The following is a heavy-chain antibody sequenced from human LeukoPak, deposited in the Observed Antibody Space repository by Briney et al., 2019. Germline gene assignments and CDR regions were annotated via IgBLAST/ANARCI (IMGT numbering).Heavy chain of an antibody. D-gene: IGHD3-9*01. V-gene: IGHV3-53*01. Sequence: GGSLRLSCAASGFTVSNNYMGWVRQAPGKGLEWVSLIYGGGSTYYADSVKGRITISRDNSRNTLYLQMNSLRAEDTAVYYCARLYYDILTGYGWFDPWGQGTLVTVSS. J-gene: IGHJ5*02. CDR2: IYGGGST. CDR1: GFTVSNNY. CDR3: ARLYYDILTGYGWFDP.